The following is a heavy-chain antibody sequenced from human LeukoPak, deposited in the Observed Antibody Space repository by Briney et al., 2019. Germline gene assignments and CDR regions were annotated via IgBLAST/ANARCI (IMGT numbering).Heavy chain of an antibody. J-gene: IGHJ6*03. CDR2: ISWDGGST. Sequence: GGSLRLSCAASGFTFDDYAMHWVRQAPGKGLEWVSLISWDGGSTYYADSVKGRFTISRDNSKNFLYLQMNSLRAEDTALYYCAKGRGYSYGTTPAGVCPFCYMDVWGKGTTVTVSS. CDR1: GFTFDDYA. V-gene: IGHV3-43D*03. CDR3: AKGRGYSYGTTPAGVCPFCYMDV. D-gene: IGHD5-18*01.